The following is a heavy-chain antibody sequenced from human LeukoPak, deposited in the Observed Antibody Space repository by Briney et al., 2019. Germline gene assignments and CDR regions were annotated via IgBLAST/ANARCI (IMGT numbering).Heavy chain of an antibody. J-gene: IGHJ6*02. D-gene: IGHD2-21*01. CDR2: IYYSGST. CDR3: ARGFAYSDYGMDV. V-gene: IGHV4-31*11. Sequence: SETLSLTCAVYGGSFSGYYWSWIRQHPGKGLEWIGYIYYSGSTYYNPSLKSRVTISVDTSKNQFSLKLSSVTAADTAVYYCARGFAYSDYGMDVWGQGTTVTVSS. CDR1: GGSFSGYY.